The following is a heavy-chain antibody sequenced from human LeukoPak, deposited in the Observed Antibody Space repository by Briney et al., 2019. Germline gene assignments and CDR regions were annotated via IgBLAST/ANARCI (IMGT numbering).Heavy chain of an antibody. J-gene: IGHJ4*02. Sequence: SQTLSLTCTVSGGSISSDSYYWSWVRQPAGKGLEWIGRIYTSGSTNYNPSLKSRVTISLDTSKNQFSLKLSSVTAADTAVYYCASLSYGDTDSVDYWGQGTLVTVSS. CDR2: IYTSGST. CDR1: GGSISSDSYY. CDR3: ASLSYGDTDSVDY. D-gene: IGHD4-17*01. V-gene: IGHV4-61*02.